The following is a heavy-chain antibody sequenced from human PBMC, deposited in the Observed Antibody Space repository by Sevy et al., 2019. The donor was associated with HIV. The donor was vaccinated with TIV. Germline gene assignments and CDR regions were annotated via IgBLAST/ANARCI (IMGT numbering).Heavy chain of an antibody. V-gene: IGHV3-7*01. CDR3: ARNSGN. J-gene: IGHJ4*02. CDR1: GFTFTNFW. CDR2: VNNDGSGQ. Sequence: GGSLRLSCAASGFTFTNFWMSWVRQAPGKGLEWVANVNNDGSGQKYADSEKGRIIISRDNAKNSLYLQMNSLRTEDTAVYYCARNSGNWGQGTLVTVSS. D-gene: IGHD6-19*01.